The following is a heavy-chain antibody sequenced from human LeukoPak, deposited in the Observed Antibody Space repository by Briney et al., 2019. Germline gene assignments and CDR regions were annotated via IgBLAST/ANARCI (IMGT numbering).Heavy chain of an antibody. J-gene: IGHJ4*02. Sequence: PGGSLRLSCSASGFTFSSYAMHWVRQAPGKGLEYVSAISSNGGSTYYADSVKGRFTISRDNSRNTLYLQMSSLRAEDTAVYYCVKGQAGNFDYWGQGTPVTVSS. CDR1: GFTFSSYA. CDR2: ISSNGGST. D-gene: IGHD6-19*01. CDR3: VKGQAGNFDY. V-gene: IGHV3-64D*06.